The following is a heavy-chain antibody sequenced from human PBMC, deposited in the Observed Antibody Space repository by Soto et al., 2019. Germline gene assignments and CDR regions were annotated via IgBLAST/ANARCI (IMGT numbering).Heavy chain of an antibody. CDR3: AKDPIGHGGRYYYYGMDV. J-gene: IGHJ6*02. V-gene: IGHV3-23*01. CDR1: GFPFSSYV. D-gene: IGHD1-26*01. Sequence: PGGSLRLSCAASGFPFSSYVMSWVRQAPGKGLEWVSGISGGGSNTFYADSVKGRFTISRDNSKNTLLLQMNSLRAEDTAVYYCAKDPIGHGGRYYYYGMDVWGQGTTVTVSS. CDR2: ISGGGSNT.